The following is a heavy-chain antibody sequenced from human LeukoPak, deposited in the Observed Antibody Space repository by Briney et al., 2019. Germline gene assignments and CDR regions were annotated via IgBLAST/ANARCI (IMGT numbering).Heavy chain of an antibody. J-gene: IGHJ6*02. CDR1: GFTFSSYE. CDR2: ISSSGSTI. D-gene: IGHD3-10*01. V-gene: IGHV3-48*03. CDR3: ARGLEVRGVNGRFSYGMDV. Sequence: QPGGSLRLSCAASGFTFSSYEMNWVRQAPGKGLGWVSYISSSGSTIYYADSVKGRFTISRDNAKNSLYLQMNTLRAEDTAVYYCARGLEVRGVNGRFSYGMDVWGQGTTVTVSS.